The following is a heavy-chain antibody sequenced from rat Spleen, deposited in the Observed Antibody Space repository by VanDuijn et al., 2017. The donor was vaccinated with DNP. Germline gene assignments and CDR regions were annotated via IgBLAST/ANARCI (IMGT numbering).Heavy chain of an antibody. D-gene: IGHD1-2*01. CDR1: GLTFSNYA. V-gene: IGHV5-29*01. J-gene: IGHJ3*01. CDR3: STADYSSY. Sequence: EVQLVESGGGLVQPGRSLKLSCAASGLTFSNYAMAWVRQAPTKGLEWVATIIYDSSDSYYGDSVKGRFTVSRDNARNTLYLQMDSLRSEDTATYYCSTADYSSYWGQGTLVTVSS. CDR2: IIYDSSDS.